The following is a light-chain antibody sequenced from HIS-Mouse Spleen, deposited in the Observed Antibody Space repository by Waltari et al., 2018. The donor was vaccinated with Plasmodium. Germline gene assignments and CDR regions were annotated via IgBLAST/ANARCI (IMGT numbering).Light chain of an antibody. CDR2: GAS. J-gene: IGKJ3*01. Sequence: EIVMTQSPATLSVSPGERATLSCRAGQSVSSNLAWYQQKPGQAPRLLIYGASTRATGIPARFSGSGSATEFTLTISSLQSEDFAVYCCQQYNNWPFTFGPGTKVDIK. V-gene: IGKV3-15*01. CDR1: QSVSSN. CDR3: QQYNNWPFT.